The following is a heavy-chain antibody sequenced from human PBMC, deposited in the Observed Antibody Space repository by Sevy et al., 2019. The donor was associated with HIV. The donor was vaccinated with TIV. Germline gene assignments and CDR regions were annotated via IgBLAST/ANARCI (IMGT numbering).Heavy chain of an antibody. CDR3: ARAGETYYYGSGSVAWFDP. CDR1: GGSISSYY. CDR2: IYTSGST. Sequence: SETLSLTCTVSGGSISSYYWSWIRQPAGKGLEWIGRIYTSGSTNYNPSLKSRVTMSLDTSKNQFSLKLSSVTAADTAVYYCARAGETYYYGSGSVAWFDPWGQGTLVTVSS. V-gene: IGHV4-4*07. J-gene: IGHJ5*02. D-gene: IGHD3-10*01.